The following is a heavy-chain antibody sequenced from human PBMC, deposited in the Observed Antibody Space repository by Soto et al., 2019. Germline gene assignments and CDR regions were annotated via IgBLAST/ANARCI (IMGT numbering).Heavy chain of an antibody. J-gene: IGHJ4*02. D-gene: IGHD3-10*01. CDR2: IFYSGNT. V-gene: IGHV4-59*01. CDR1: GGSLSFNY. CDR3: ARGRGNFDF. Sequence: SETLPLTCSVSGGSLSFNYWSWIRQVPGKGLEWIGYIFYSGNTNYNPSLKSRITISVDTSKNHFSLNLSSLTAADTAVYYCARGRGNFDFWGQGTLVTVSS.